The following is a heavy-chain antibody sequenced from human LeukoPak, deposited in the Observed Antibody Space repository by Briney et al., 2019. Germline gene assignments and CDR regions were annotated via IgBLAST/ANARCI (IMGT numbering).Heavy chain of an antibody. CDR3: ARRITMVRGEPNSEFDY. J-gene: IGHJ4*02. Sequence: GGSLRLSCAASGFTFSSYSMNWVREAPGKGLEGVSSISSSSSYIYYADSVKGRFNISRDNAKNSLYLQMNSLRAEDTAVYYCARRITMVRGEPNSEFDYWGQGTLVTVSS. V-gene: IGHV3-21*01. CDR2: ISSSSSYI. CDR1: GFTFSSYS. D-gene: IGHD3-10*01.